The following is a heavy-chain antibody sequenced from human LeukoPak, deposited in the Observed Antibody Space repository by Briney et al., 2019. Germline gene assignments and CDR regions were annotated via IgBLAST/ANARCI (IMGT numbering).Heavy chain of an antibody. CDR1: GFTFSSYW. V-gene: IGHV3-64D*06. J-gene: IGHJ3*02. Sequence: GGSLRLSCAASGFTFSSYWMSWVRQAPGKGLEYVSGISSNGGSTYYPDSVKGRFTISRDNSKNTLYLQMSSLRTEDTAVYYCVTYCSSTSCYPRGFDTWGQGTMVTVSS. CDR3: VTYCSSTSCYPRGFDT. CDR2: ISSNGGST. D-gene: IGHD2-2*01.